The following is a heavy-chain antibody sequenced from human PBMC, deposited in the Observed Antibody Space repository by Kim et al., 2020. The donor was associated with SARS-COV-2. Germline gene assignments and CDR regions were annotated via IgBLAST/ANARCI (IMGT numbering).Heavy chain of an antibody. V-gene: IGHV3-33*01. J-gene: IGHJ4*02. CDR3: VRDCTNGVSTSPFDY. CDR2: IWHDGSNI. CDR1: AFTFSSYG. D-gene: IGHD2-8*01. Sequence: GGSLRLSCAASAFTFSSYGMHWVRQAPGRGLEWVAVIWHDGSNIFYADSVKGRFTISRDNSKSTLYLQMNNLRAEDTAVYYCVRDCTNGVSTSPFDYWGQGTLVTVSS.